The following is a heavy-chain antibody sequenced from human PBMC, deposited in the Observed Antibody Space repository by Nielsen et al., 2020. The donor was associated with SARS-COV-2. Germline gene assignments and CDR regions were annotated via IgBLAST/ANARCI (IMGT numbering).Heavy chain of an antibody. V-gene: IGHV3-53*01. CDR3: ARDNDLAAAGTGFDY. J-gene: IGHJ4*02. Sequence: GESLKISCAASGFAVSSNYMSWVRQSPVKGLEWVSVIYSGGATHYADSVKGRFTISRDNSKNTLYLQMNSLRAEDTAVYYCARDNDLAAAGTGFDYWGQGTLVTVSS. CDR1: GFAVSSNY. CDR2: IYSGGAT. D-gene: IGHD6-13*01.